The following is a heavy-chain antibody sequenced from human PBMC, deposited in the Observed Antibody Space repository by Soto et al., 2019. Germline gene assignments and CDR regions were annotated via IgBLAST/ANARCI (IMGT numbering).Heavy chain of an antibody. D-gene: IGHD4-17*01. CDR2: ISAYSGDT. V-gene: IGHV1-18*01. CDR3: ARAFVGYGDYQWFDP. Sequence: GASVKVSCKASGYTFTSYGIICVRQAPGQGLERMGWISAYSGDTNYAQKLQGRGAMSRDRSTSRACMGLRTLGSDDTAVFYCARAFVGYGDYQWFDPWGQGTLVTVSS. CDR1: GYTFTSYG. J-gene: IGHJ5*02.